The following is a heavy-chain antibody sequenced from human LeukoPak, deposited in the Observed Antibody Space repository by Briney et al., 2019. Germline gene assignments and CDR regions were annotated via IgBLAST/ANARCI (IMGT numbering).Heavy chain of an antibody. V-gene: IGHV3-53*01. J-gene: IGHJ6*03. CDR1: GFTVSSNY. CDR2: IYSGGST. CDR3: ARRSTTAYMDV. D-gene: IGHD1-1*01. Sequence: GGSLRLSCAASGFTVSSNYMSWVRQAPGKGLEWVSVIYSGGSTYYADSVKGRFTISRDNSKSTLYLQMNSLRAEDTAVYYCARRSTTAYMDVWGKGTTVTISS.